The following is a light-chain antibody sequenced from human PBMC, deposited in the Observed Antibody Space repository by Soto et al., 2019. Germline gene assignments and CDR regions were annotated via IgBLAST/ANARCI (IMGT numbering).Light chain of an antibody. Sequence: EMVLTQSPATLSVSPGERSTVSCKAIQGVSSNLAWYQQKPCQSPMLLXHAXSTRXAGIPDRFTGXGSGXDFXLTXTXLQSDDFAVYYCQQYNNWPPTRTFGQGTKV. CDR1: QGVSSN. CDR3: QQYNNWPPTRT. V-gene: IGKV3-15*01. CDR2: AXS. J-gene: IGKJ1*01.